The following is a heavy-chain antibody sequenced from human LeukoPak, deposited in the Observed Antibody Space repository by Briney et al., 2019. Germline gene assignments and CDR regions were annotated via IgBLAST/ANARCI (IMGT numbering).Heavy chain of an antibody. CDR2: IYYSGST. CDR1: GDSVNSGSYY. CDR3: ARGAMATTPFFDY. V-gene: IGHV4-61*01. D-gene: IGHD5-24*01. Sequence: SETLSLTCTVSGDSVNSGSYYWIWSRQPPGKGLEWIGYIYYSGSTNYNPSLKSRVTISVDTSKNQFSLKLSSVTAADTAVYYCARGAMATTPFFDYWGQGTLVTVSS. J-gene: IGHJ4*02.